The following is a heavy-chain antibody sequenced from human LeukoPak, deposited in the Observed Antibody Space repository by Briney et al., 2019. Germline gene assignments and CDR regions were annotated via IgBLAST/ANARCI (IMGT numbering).Heavy chain of an antibody. CDR2: IYYSGST. CDR1: GGSISSSSYY. V-gene: IGHV4-39*01. D-gene: IGHD1-20*01. CDR3: ARTTLTVFDY. J-gene: IGHJ4*02. Sequence: PSETLSLTCTVSGGSISSSSYYWGWIRQPPGKGLEWIGSIYYSGSTYYNPSLKSRVTISVDTSKNQFSLKLRSVTAADTAVYYCARTTLTVFDYWGQGTLVTVSS.